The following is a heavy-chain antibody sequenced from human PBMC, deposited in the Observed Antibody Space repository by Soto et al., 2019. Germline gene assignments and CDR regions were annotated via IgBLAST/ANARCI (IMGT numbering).Heavy chain of an antibody. CDR2: TRNSGGA. D-gene: IGHD6-19*01. CDR1: SGSVFSSNW. J-gene: IGHJ4*02. CDR3: ASHLVMAGTRGFDH. Sequence: QVQLQESGPGLVKPSGTLSLTCAVSSGSVFSSNWWSWVRLPPGKGLEWIGETRNSGGANYNPSLKSRVTITVDRSRNHIFLVLSSVTAADTAVYYCASHLVMAGTRGFDHWGLGTLVTVSS. V-gene: IGHV4-4*02.